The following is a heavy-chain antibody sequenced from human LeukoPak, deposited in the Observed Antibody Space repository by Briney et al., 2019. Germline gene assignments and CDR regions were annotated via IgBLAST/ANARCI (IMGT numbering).Heavy chain of an antibody. CDR3: ARATFWGSTPDY. Sequence: SETLSLTCTVSGGSISSYYWSWIRQPPGKGLEWIGYIYYSGSTNYNPSLKSRVTISVDTSKNQFSLKLSSVTAADTAVYYCARATFWGSTPDYWGQGTLVTVSS. V-gene: IGHV4-59*01. CDR2: IYYSGST. D-gene: IGHD3-16*01. J-gene: IGHJ4*02. CDR1: GGSISSYY.